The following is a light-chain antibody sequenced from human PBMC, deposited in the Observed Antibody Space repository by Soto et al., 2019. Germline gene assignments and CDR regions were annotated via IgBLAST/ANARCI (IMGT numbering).Light chain of an antibody. J-gene: IGKJ4*01. CDR3: LQESNYPLT. CDR2: SAS. CDR1: QGVRDD. V-gene: IGKV1-6*01. Sequence: IQMTQSPSSLSASVGDRVTITCRASQGVRDDLGWYQQKPGKAPKLLIYSASTLQSGVPSRFSGSGSGTDCTLTISGRQPEDFATYYCLQESNYPLTFGGGTKVEIK.